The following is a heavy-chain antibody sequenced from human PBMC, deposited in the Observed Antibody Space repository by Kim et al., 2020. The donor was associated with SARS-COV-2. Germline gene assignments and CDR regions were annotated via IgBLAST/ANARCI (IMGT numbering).Heavy chain of an antibody. CDR3: AKRVEKGCDL. V-gene: IGHV3-23*01. Sequence: NYADTVKGRFTSPRDKSENTVYLQMNSLRSEDTALYYCAKRVEKGCDLWGQGALVTVSS. D-gene: IGHD2-2*01. J-gene: IGHJ5*02.